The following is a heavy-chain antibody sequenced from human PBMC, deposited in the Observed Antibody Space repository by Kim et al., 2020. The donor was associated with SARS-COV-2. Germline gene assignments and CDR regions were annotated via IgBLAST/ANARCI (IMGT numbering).Heavy chain of an antibody. V-gene: IGHV4-59*13. CDR3: ARSYYDFWSGFYYYYYGM. Sequence: SETLSLTCTVSGGSISSYYWSWIRQPPGKGLEWIGYIYYSGSTNYNPSLESRVTISVDTSKNQFSLKLSSVTAADTAVYYCARSYYDFWSGFYYYYYGM. CDR2: IYYSGST. CDR1: GGSISSYY. J-gene: IGHJ6*01. D-gene: IGHD3-3*01.